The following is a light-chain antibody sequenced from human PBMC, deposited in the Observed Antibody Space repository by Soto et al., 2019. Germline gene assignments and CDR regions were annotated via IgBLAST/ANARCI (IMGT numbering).Light chain of an antibody. V-gene: IGLV2-14*03. J-gene: IGLJ1*01. Sequence: QLVLTQPASVSGSPGQSITISCTGTSSDVGGFNYVSWYQQQPGKAPKLMIYDVTNRPSGVSYRFSGSKSGNTASLTISGLQAEDEADYYCNSYTSSSTYVFGTGTKLTVL. CDR2: DVT. CDR3: NSYTSSSTYV. CDR1: SSDVGGFNY.